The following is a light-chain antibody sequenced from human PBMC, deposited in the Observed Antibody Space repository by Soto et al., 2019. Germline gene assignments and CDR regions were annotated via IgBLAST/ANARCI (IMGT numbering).Light chain of an antibody. J-gene: IGKJ3*01. Sequence: EIVLTQSPGTLSLSLGERATLSCRASQSVSSSYLGWYQQPPGQAPSLLIYDASSKDTGIPDRFSGSGSGTDFTLTINRLEPEDFAVYYCQQNGSSPLTFGPGTKVDIK. CDR2: DAS. V-gene: IGKV3-20*01. CDR3: QQNGSSPLT. CDR1: QSVSSSY.